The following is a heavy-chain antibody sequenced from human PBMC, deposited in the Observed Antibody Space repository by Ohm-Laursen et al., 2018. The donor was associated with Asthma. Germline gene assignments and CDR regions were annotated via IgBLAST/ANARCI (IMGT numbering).Heavy chain of an antibody. CDR3: ARRDFSGGDPNAAFDI. CDR2: ISYDGSNK. CDR1: GFTFSSYA. J-gene: IGHJ3*02. V-gene: IGHV3-30-3*01. D-gene: IGHD2-21*02. Sequence: SLRLSCTASGFTFSSYAIHWVRQAPGKGLEWVAVISYDGSNKYYADSVKGRFTISRDNSKSTLYMQMNSLRAEDTAVYYCARRDFSGGDPNAAFDIWGQGTMVTVSS.